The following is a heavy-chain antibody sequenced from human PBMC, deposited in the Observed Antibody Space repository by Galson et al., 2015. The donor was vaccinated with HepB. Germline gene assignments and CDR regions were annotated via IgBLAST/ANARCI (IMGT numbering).Heavy chain of an antibody. V-gene: IGHV1-46*01. D-gene: IGHD4-17*01. CDR3: ARAVGYGDYFDY. Sequence: SVKVSCKASGYTLTRYYMHWVRQAPGQGLEWMGIINPGSGTTSYAQKFKDRVTMARDTSTDTVSMEMSSLGSEDTAVYSCARAVGYGDYFDYWGQGTLVTVSS. J-gene: IGHJ4*02. CDR1: GYTLTRYY. CDR2: INPGSGTT.